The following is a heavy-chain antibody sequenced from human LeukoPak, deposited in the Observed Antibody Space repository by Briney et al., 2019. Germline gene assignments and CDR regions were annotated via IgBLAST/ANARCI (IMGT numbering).Heavy chain of an antibody. V-gene: IGHV4-39*07. CDR2: IYYSGST. Sequence: PSETLSLTCTVSGGSISSSSYYWGWIRQPPGKGLEWIGSIYYSGSTYYNPSLKSRDTISVDTSKNQFSLKLSSVTAADTAVYYCARDRLGYSYGQFDYWGQGTLVTVSS. CDR1: GGSISSSSYY. D-gene: IGHD5-18*01. CDR3: ARDRLGYSYGQFDY. J-gene: IGHJ4*02.